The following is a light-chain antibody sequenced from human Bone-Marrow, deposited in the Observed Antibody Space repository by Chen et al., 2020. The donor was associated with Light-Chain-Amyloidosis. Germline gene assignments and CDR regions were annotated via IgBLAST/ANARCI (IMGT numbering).Light chain of an antibody. J-gene: IGKJ2*01. V-gene: IGKV1-5*03. CDR1: QSISSW. Sequence: DIQMTQSPSTLSASVEDRVTITCRASQSISSWLAWYQQKPGKAPKLLIYKASSLESGVPSRFSGSGSGTEFTLTISSLQPDDFATYYCQQYNSYVYTFGQGTKLEIK. CDR3: QQYNSYVYT. CDR2: KAS.